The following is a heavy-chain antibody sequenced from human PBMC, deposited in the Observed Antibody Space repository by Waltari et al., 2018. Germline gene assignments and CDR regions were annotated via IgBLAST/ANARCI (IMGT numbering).Heavy chain of an antibody. J-gene: IGHJ1*01. CDR2: IRAYNGNT. CDR3: ARSHATTVTGSEYFQH. Sequence: QVQLVQSGAEVKKPGASVKVSCKASGYTFTSYGISCVRQAPGQGLEWMGWIRAYNGNTNYAQKLQGRVTMTTDTSTSTAYMELRSLRSDDTAVYYCARSHATTVTGSEYFQHWGQGTLVTVSS. D-gene: IGHD4-17*01. V-gene: IGHV1-18*01. CDR1: GYTFTSYG.